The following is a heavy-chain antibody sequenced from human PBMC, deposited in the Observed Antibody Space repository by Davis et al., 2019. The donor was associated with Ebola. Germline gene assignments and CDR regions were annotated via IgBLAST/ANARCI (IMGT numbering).Heavy chain of an antibody. D-gene: IGHD3-10*01. Sequence: GGSLRLSCAASGFTFSGSAMHWVRQAPGKGLEWVAVISYDGSNKYYADSVKGRFTISRDNSKNTLYLQMNSLRAEDTAVYYCARGGILWGNWFDPWGQGTLVTVSS. CDR3: ARGGILWGNWFDP. J-gene: IGHJ5*02. V-gene: IGHV3-30-3*01. CDR2: ISYDGSNK. CDR1: GFTFSGSA.